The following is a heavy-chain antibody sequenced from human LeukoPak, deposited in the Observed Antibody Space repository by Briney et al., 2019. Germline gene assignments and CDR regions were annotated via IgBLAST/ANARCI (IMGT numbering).Heavy chain of an antibody. J-gene: IGHJ4*02. CDR1: GFTFSSDS. Sequence: PGGSLRLSCAASGFTFSSDSMNWVCQAPGTGLELVSSISSSSSYISYADSVKGPVTISRDNAKNSLYLQMNSLRAEDTAVNYCASYDILTGYFDYWGQGTLVTVSS. CDR3: ASYDILTGYFDY. V-gene: IGHV3-21*01. D-gene: IGHD3-9*01. CDR2: ISSSSSYI.